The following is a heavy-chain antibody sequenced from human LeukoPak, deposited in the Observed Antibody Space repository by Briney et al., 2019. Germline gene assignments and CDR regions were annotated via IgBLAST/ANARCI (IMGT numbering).Heavy chain of an antibody. Sequence: GGSLTLSCVAPGFIFSNYEMNWVRQAPGKGLEWLSDISSSGSTIYYADCVKGRFTISRDNAKKSLYLQMNSLRAEDTAVYFCARSDEITVADSYYYYAMDVWGKGTTVTVSS. CDR2: ISSSGSTI. J-gene: IGHJ6*04. CDR1: GFIFSNYE. V-gene: IGHV3-48*03. D-gene: IGHD6-19*01. CDR3: ARSDEITVADSYYYYAMDV.